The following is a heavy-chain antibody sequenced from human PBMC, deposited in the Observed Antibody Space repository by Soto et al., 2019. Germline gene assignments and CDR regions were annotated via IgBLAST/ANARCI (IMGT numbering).Heavy chain of an antibody. J-gene: IGHJ6*02. CDR1: GGSISSGDYY. CDR2: IYYSGST. CDR3: ARVWAYDSRGYYSFYYYYGMDV. V-gene: IGHV4-30-4*01. Sequence: TSETLSLTCTVSGGSISSGDYYWSWIRQPPGKGLEWIGYIYYSGSTYYNPSLKSRVTISVDTSKNQFSLKLSSVTAADTAVYYCARVWAYDSRGYYSFYYYYGMDVWGQGTTVTVSS. D-gene: IGHD3-22*01.